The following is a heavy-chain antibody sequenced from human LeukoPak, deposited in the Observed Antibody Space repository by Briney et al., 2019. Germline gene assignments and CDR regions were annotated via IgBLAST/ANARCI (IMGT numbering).Heavy chain of an antibody. CDR1: GYTFTSYG. CDR2: ISAYNGNT. CDR3: AREVADYGDYGWFDP. J-gene: IGHJ5*02. D-gene: IGHD4-17*01. V-gene: IGHV1-18*01. Sequence: GASLKVSCRASGYTFTSYGISWVRQAPGQGLEWMGGISAYNGNTNYAQKLQGRVTMTTDTSTSTAYMELRSLRSDDTAVYYCAREVADYGDYGWFDPWGQGTLVTVSS.